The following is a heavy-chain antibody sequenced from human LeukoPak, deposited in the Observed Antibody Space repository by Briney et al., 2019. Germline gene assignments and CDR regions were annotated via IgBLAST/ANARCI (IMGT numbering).Heavy chain of an antibody. CDR2: ISGSGAGT. Sequence: GGSLRLSCAASGFTFSSCAMNWVRQAPGKGLEWVSTISGSGAGTYYADSVRGRFTISRDNSKNTLYLQMNSLRAEDTAVYYCARDPLYCSSTSCLNYFDYWGQGTLVTVSS. D-gene: IGHD2-2*01. J-gene: IGHJ4*02. V-gene: IGHV3-23*01. CDR1: GFTFSSCA. CDR3: ARDPLYCSSTSCLNYFDY.